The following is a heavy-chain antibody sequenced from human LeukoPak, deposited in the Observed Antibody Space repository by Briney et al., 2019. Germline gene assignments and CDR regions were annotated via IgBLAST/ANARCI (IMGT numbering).Heavy chain of an antibody. CDR3: ASVGSTIVGARGFDY. CDR1: GFTFSNYW. J-gene: IGHJ4*02. V-gene: IGHV3-7*01. D-gene: IGHD1-26*01. CDR2: IKQDGSEK. Sequence: PGGSLRLSCAASGFTFSNYWMSWVRRAPGKGLEWVAYIKQDGSEKFYADSVKGRFTISRDNSKNTLYLQMNSLRAEDTAVYYCASVGSTIVGARGFDYWGQGTLVTVSS.